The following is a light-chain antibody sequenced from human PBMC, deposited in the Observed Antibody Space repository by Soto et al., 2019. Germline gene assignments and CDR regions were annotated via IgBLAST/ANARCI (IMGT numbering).Light chain of an antibody. Sequence: QSVLTQPPSVSGAPGQRVTISCTGSSSNIGAGYDVHWYQQLPDTAPKLLIYDNNSRPSGVSGRFSASKSGTSASLAITGLQAEDEGDYYCQSYDNSLSGSHVIFGGGTKLTVL. CDR3: QSYDNSLSGSHVI. CDR2: DNN. CDR1: SSNIGAGYD. J-gene: IGLJ2*01. V-gene: IGLV1-40*01.